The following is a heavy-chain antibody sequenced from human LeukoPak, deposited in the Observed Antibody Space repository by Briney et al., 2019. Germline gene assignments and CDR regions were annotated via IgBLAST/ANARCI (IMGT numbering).Heavy chain of an antibody. CDR3: ARGPGEKYCSGGSCYRFDY. CDR1: GGSISSGGYY. CDR2: IYYSGST. Sequence: SETLSLTCTVSGGSISSGGYYWSWIRQHPGKGLEWIGYIYYSGSTYYNPSLKSRVTISVDTSKNQFSLKLSSVTAADTAVYYCARGPGEKYCSGGSCYRFDYWGQGTLVTVSS. D-gene: IGHD2-15*01. V-gene: IGHV4-31*03. J-gene: IGHJ4*02.